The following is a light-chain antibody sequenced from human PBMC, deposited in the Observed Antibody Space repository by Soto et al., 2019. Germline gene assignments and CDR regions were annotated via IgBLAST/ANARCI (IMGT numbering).Light chain of an antibody. CDR1: QSITNR. CDR3: QQYHSWPPRT. Sequence: DIQMTQSPSTLSASVGDRVTITCRASQSITNRLAWYQQKPGKAPKVLIYDASNLEYGVPSRFSGSGFGTEFILTISSLQSEDFAVYCCQQYHSWPPRTFGQGTKVDIK. CDR2: DAS. V-gene: IGKV1-5*01. J-gene: IGKJ1*01.